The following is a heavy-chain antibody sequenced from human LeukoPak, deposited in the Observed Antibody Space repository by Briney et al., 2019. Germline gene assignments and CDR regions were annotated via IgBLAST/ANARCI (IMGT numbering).Heavy chain of an antibody. CDR3: ARGKYCSSTSCYFMDYWFDP. J-gene: IGHJ5*02. CDR2: TSVSGDST. Sequence: GGSLRLSCAASGFTFASYVMSWVRQAPGKGLEWVSTTSVSGDSTYYTDSVKGRFTISRDNSKNTLYLQMSSLRAEDTAVYFCARGKYCSSTSCYFMDYWFDPWGQGTLVTVSS. V-gene: IGHV3-23*01. CDR1: GFTFASYV. D-gene: IGHD2-2*01.